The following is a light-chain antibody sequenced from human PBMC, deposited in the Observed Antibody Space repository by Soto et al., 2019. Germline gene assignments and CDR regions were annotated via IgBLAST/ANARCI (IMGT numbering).Light chain of an antibody. CDR1: QAFSNL. V-gene: IGKV1-12*01. Sequence: DIQMTQSPSSVSASVGDRVIITCRASQAFSNLLAWYQQKPGKAPKLLIYGASTLQGGVPSRFSGSESGTDFTLPIGSVQPEDFATYYCQQATTFPLTFGGGTKVEIK. CDR2: GAS. CDR3: QQATTFPLT. J-gene: IGKJ4*01.